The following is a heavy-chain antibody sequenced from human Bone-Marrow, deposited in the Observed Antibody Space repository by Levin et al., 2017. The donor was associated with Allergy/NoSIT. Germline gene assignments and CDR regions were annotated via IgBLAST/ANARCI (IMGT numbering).Heavy chain of an antibody. Sequence: GESLKISCAASGFAVSYNYMSWVRQAPGKGLEGVSIIYSNGDSYYTDSVKGRFTISRDSSKNTLHLQMSSLRAEDTAVYYCATSPTAGYWGQGTLVTVSS. V-gene: IGHV3-53*01. CDR1: GFAVSYNY. CDR3: ATSPTAGY. CDR2: IYSNGDS. J-gene: IGHJ4*02.